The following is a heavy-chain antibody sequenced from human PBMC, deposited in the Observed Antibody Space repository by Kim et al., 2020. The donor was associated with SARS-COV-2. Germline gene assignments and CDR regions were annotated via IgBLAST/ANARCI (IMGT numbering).Heavy chain of an antibody. CDR2: INHSGST. Sequence: SETLSLTCAVYGGSFSGYYWSWIRQPPGKGLEWIGEINHSGSTNYNPSLKSRVTISVDTSKNQFSLKLSSVTAADTAVYYCARGGYCSGGSSWGFDYWGQGTLVTVSS. CDR1: GGSFSGYY. D-gene: IGHD2-15*01. V-gene: IGHV4-34*01. CDR3: ARGGYCSGGSSWGFDY. J-gene: IGHJ4*02.